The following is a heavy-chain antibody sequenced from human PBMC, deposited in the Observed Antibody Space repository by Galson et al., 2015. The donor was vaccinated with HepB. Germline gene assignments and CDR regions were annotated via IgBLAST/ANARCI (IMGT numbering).Heavy chain of an antibody. D-gene: IGHD3-3*01. CDR3: VNTVALWSGPGVTY. Sequence: SLRLSCAASGFTFSSYAMHWVRRAPGKGLEYVSAISSNGGSTYYADSVKGRFTISRDNSKNTLYLQMSSLRAEDTAVYYCVNTVALWSGPGVTYWGQGTLVTVSS. V-gene: IGHV3-64D*06. J-gene: IGHJ4*02. CDR1: GFTFSSYA. CDR2: ISSNGGST.